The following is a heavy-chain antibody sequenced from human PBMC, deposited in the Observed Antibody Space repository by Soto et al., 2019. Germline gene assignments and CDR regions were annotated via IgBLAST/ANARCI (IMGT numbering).Heavy chain of an antibody. CDR3: ARLVYINYVGYYLDY. D-gene: IGHD4-4*01. CDR2: VYYSGST. CDR1: GGSVSSSSYY. V-gene: IGHV4-39*01. Sequence: SETLSLTYTVSGGSVSSSSYYWGWVRQPPGKGLEWIGSVYYSGSTYYNPSLESRVTISVDTSKNQFSLKLSSVTAADTAVYYCARLVYINYVGYYLDYWGQGTLVTVSS. J-gene: IGHJ4*02.